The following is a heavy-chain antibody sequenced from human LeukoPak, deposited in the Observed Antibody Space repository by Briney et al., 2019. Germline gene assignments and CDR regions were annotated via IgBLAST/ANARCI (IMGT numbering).Heavy chain of an antibody. CDR2: INPSGGST. CDR1: GYTFTSYY. CDR3: AREGRGGTIFGVVLNWFDP. D-gene: IGHD3-3*01. Sequence: ASVKVSCKASGYTFTSYYMHWVRRAPGQGLEWMGIINPSGGSTSYAQKFQGRVTMTRDTSTSTVYMELSSLRSEDTAVYYCAREGRGGTIFGVVLNWFDPWGQGTLVTVSS. J-gene: IGHJ5*02. V-gene: IGHV1-46*03.